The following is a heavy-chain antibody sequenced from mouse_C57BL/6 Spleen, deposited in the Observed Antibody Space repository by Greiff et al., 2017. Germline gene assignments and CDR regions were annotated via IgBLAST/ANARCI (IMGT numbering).Heavy chain of an antibody. CDR1: GYAFSSYW. D-gene: IGHD2-3*01. J-gene: IGHJ1*03. CDR2: IYPGDGDT. CDR3: ARYADDGYYLYWYFDV. Sequence: VQLQQSGAELVKPGASVKISCKASGYAFSSYWMNWVKQRPGKGLEWIGQIYPGDGDTNYNGKFKGKATLTADKSSSTAYMQLSSLTSEDSAVYFCARYADDGYYLYWYFDVWGTGTTVTVSS. V-gene: IGHV1-80*01.